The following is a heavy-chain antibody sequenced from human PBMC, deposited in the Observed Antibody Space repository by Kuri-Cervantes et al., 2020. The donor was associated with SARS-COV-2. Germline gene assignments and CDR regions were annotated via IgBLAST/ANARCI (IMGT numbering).Heavy chain of an antibody. J-gene: IGHJ6*03. CDR1: GFTFSSYA. CDR3: ARVAGEGPIYYYYMDV. CDR2: ITSSSSI. V-gene: IGHV3-21*05. Sequence: GESLKISCAASGFTFSSYAMSWVRQAPGKGLEWISYITSSSSIYYAVSVKGRFTISRDNAKNSLNLQVNSLRAEDTAMYYCARVAGEGPIYYYYMDVWGKGTTVTVSS. D-gene: IGHD2-21*01.